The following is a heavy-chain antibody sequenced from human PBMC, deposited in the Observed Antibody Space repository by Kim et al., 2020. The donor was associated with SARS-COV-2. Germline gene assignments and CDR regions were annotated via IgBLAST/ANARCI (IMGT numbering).Heavy chain of an antibody. D-gene: IGHD6-13*01. Sequence: SETLSLTCTVSGGSISSYYWSWIRQPPGKGLEWIGYIYYSGSTNYNPSLKSRVTISVDTSKNQFSLKLSSVTAADTAVYYCARVTPNVLLWYGHYYGMDVWGQGTTVTVSS. CDR3: ARVTPNVLLWYGHYYGMDV. J-gene: IGHJ6*02. V-gene: IGHV4-59*01. CDR1: GGSISSYY. CDR2: IYYSGST.